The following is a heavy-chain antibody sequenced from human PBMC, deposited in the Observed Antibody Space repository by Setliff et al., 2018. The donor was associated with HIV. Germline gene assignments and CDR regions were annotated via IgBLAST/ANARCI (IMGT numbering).Heavy chain of an antibody. V-gene: IGHV1-24*01. Sequence: ASVKVSCKISGYTLTELSIHWVRQAPGKGLEWMANFDPEDGETFYAQKFQGRLTMTEDTSTDTAYMELSSLRSEDTAVYYCATLPPPLGVVYYYYMDVWGKGTTVTVSS. CDR3: ATLPPPLGVVYYYYMDV. D-gene: IGHD2-21*01. CDR1: GYTLTELS. CDR2: FDPEDGET. J-gene: IGHJ6*03.